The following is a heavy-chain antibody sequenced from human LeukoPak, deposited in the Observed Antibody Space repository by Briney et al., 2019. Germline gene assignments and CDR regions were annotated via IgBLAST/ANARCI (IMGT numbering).Heavy chain of an antibody. CDR2: FSGCGGGT. D-gene: IGHD2-2*01. Sequence: GRSLSLSCAVSALTFSSYAMSWVSQAPGKGRGWVSAFSGCGGGTYYTGSGTGPFTINRDNSKNTMYLQMNSQRAEDTAVYYCAKAKIYRYCSSTSCYGGVDYWGQGTLVTVSS. V-gene: IGHV3-23*01. CDR3: AKAKIYRYCSSTSCYGGVDY. J-gene: IGHJ4*02. CDR1: ALTFSSYA.